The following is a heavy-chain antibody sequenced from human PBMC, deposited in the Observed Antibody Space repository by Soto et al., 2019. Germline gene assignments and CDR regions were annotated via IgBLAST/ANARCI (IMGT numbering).Heavy chain of an antibody. CDR2: IIPIFGTA. Sequence: SVKVSFKASGCTFSSYAISWVRQAPGQGLEWMGGIIPIFGTANYAQKFQGRVTITADKSTSTAYMELSSLRSEDTAVYYCARDGRDYNWAPFDYWGQGTLVTVSS. CDR1: GCTFSSYA. CDR3: ARDGRDYNWAPFDY. V-gene: IGHV1-69*06. D-gene: IGHD1-20*01. J-gene: IGHJ4*02.